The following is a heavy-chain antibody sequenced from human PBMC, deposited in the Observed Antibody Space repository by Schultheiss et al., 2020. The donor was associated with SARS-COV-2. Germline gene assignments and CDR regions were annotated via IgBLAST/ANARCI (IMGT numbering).Heavy chain of an antibody. CDR3: ARGVAVDT. J-gene: IGHJ5*02. V-gene: IGHV3-15*07. D-gene: IGHD6-19*01. Sequence: GGSLRLSCAASGFTFSSYSMNWVRQAPGKGLEWVGRIKSKTDGGTTDYAAPVKGRFTISRDDSKNTLYLQMNSLRAEDTAVYYCARGVAVDTWGQGTLVTVAS. CDR1: GFTFSSYS. CDR2: IKSKTDGGTT.